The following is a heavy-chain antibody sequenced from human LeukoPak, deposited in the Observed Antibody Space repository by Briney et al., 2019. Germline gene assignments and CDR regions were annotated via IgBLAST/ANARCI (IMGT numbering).Heavy chain of an antibody. J-gene: IGHJ6*03. D-gene: IGHD3-10*01. Sequence: SETLSLTCTVSGYSISSGYYWGWIRQPPGKGLEWIGSIYHSGSTYYNPSLKSRVTISVDTSKNQFSLKLSSVIAADTAVYYCARGFGELLSYYYYMDVWGKGTTVTVSS. V-gene: IGHV4-38-2*02. CDR3: ARGFGELLSYYYYMDV. CDR2: IYHSGST. CDR1: GYSISSGYY.